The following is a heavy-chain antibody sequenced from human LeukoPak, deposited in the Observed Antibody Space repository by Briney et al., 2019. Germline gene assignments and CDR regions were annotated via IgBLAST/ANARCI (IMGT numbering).Heavy chain of an antibody. CDR3: AKDGGVRGPDYYYYMDV. Sequence: GGSLRLSCAASGFTFDDYAMHWVRQAPGKGLEWVSLISWDGGSTHYADSVKGRFTISRDNSKNTLYLQMNSLRAEDTAVYYCAKDGGVRGPDYYYYMDVWGKGTTVTISS. CDR1: GFTFDDYA. V-gene: IGHV3-43D*03. CDR2: ISWDGGST. D-gene: IGHD3-10*01. J-gene: IGHJ6*03.